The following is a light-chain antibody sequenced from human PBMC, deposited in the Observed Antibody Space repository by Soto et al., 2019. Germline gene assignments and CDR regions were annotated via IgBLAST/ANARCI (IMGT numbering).Light chain of an antibody. CDR1: QSISNY. CDR3: QRRFRPRWT. V-gene: IGKV1-39*01. Sequence: DIQMTQSPSSLSASVGDRVTITCRSSQSISNYLNLYQQKPGKAPKLLIYAASSMQSGDPSRFSGSGSETDFTLTILRLQPDDSATYACQRRFRPRWTFGQGTKV. CDR2: AAS. J-gene: IGKJ1*01.